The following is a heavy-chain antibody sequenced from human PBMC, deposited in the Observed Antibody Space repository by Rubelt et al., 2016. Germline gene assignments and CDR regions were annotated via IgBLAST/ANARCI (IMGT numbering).Heavy chain of an antibody. CDR3: AKDKGTSGYPLFDS. D-gene: IGHD3-22*01. CDR2: IKAGGSRT. J-gene: IGHJ4*02. V-gene: IGHV3-23*01. CDR1: GFYFPYFI. Sequence: EVHLSESGGGLEQPGGSLRLSCAASGFYFPYFIMNWVRQAPGRGLEWVSTIKAGGSRTFYAESVEGRFTISRDDSKNMLYLQRKRLRGEDTAIYYCAKDKGTSGYPLFDSWGQGLLVTVSS.